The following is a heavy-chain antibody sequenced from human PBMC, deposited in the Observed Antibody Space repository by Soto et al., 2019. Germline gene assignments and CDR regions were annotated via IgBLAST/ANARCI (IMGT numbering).Heavy chain of an antibody. D-gene: IGHD3-3*01. CDR2: IKRDGSEK. J-gene: IGHJ4*02. CDR1: GFTVSSNY. V-gene: IGHV3-7*03. CDR3: ASLEWESTGYADY. Sequence: GGSLRLSCAASGFTVSSNYMSWVRQAPGKGLEWVANIKRDGSEKYYVDSVKGRFTISRDNAKNTLYLQMNSLRADDTAVYYCASLEWESTGYADYWGQGTLVTVSS.